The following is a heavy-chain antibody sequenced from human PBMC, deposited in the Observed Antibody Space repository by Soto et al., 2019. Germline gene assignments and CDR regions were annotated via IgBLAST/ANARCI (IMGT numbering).Heavy chain of an antibody. J-gene: IGHJ6*02. D-gene: IGHD3-3*01. Sequence: ASVKVSCKASGSTFTSPGISWLRQAPGQGLEWMGWISAYNGNTNYAQKLQGRVTMTTDTSTSTAYMELRSLRSDDTAVYYCARDSYDFWSGYPGHYYYYYGMYVWGQGTTVTVSS. CDR3: ARDSYDFWSGYPGHYYYYYGMYV. CDR1: GSTFTSPG. CDR2: ISAYNGNT. V-gene: IGHV1-18*01.